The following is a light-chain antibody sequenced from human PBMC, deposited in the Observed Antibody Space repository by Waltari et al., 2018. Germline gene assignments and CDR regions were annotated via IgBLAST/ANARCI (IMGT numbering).Light chain of an antibody. V-gene: IGLV2-18*01. J-gene: IGLJ3*02. CDR3: SLYTSSSTWV. CDR1: SSDVGSYNR. Sequence: QSALTQPPSVSGSPGQSVTISCTGTSSDVGSYNRVSWYQQPPGTAPKLMLYEVSNRPSGVPDRFAGSKSGNTASLTISGLQAEDEADYYCSLYTSSSTWVFGGGTKLTVL. CDR2: EVS.